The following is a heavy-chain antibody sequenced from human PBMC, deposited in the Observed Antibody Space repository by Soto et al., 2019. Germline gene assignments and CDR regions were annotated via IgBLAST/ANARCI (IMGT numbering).Heavy chain of an antibody. CDR3: AKDPISSGWYLQYFQH. V-gene: IGHV3-23*01. CDR1: GFTFSSYA. Sequence: GGSLRLSCAASGFTFSSYAMSWVRQAPGKGLEWVSAISGSGGSTYYADSVKGRFTISRDNSKNTLYLQMNSLRAEDTAVYYCAKDPISSGWYLQYFQHWGQGTLVTVSS. D-gene: IGHD6-19*01. J-gene: IGHJ1*01. CDR2: ISGSGGST.